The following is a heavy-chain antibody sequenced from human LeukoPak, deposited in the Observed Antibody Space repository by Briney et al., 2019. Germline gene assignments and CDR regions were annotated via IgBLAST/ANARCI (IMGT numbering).Heavy chain of an antibody. D-gene: IGHD6-6*01. Sequence: PGGSLRLSCAASGFTVSSNYMSWVRQAPGKGLEWVAFIRYDGSNKYHADSVKGRFTISRDNSKNTLYLQMNSLRAEDTAVYYCAREVNPLEYSSPERYYYYMDVWGKGTTVTVSS. V-gene: IGHV3-30*02. CDR2: IRYDGSNK. J-gene: IGHJ6*03. CDR3: AREVNPLEYSSPERYYYYMDV. CDR1: GFTVSSNY.